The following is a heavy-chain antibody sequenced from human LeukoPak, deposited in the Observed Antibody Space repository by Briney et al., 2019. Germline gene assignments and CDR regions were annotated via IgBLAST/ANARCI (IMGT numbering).Heavy chain of an antibody. CDR3: ARAGLGGHYIDY. J-gene: IGHJ4*02. CDR1: GYTFSDYY. CDR2: VSGSDENK. D-gene: IGHD2-15*01. Sequence: GGSLRLSCAASGYTFSDYYMTWIRQAPGQGLEWISYVSGSDENKYYAGSVRGRFAISRDNAEKSLFLQMSNVRAEDTAVYYCARAGLGGHYIDYWGQGTLVTVSS. V-gene: IGHV3-11*01.